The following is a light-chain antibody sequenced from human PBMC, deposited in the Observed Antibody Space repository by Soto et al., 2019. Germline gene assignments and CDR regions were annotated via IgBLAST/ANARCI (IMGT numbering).Light chain of an antibody. CDR1: QGISSY. Sequence: DIQLTQSPSFLSASVGDRVTITCRASQGISSYLAWYQQRPGKAPKLLIYAASTLQSGVPSRFSGSGSGTEFTLTISRLQPEDFATFYCQQFDDRPYITFGPGTKVDIK. CDR2: AAS. CDR3: QQFDDRPYIT. J-gene: IGKJ3*01. V-gene: IGKV1-9*01.